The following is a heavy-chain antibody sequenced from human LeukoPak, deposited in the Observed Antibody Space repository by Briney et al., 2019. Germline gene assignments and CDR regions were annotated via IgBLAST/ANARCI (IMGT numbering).Heavy chain of an antibody. CDR2: ISAYNGNT. D-gene: IGHD3-22*01. J-gene: IGHJ5*02. Sequence: ASVKVSCKASGYTFTSYGISWVRQAPGQGLEWMGWISAYNGNTNYAQKLQGRVTMATDTSTSTAYMELRSLRSDDTAVYYCARELYYYESSGYSNWFDPWGQGTLVTVSS. V-gene: IGHV1-18*01. CDR3: ARELYYYESSGYSNWFDP. CDR1: GYTFTSYG.